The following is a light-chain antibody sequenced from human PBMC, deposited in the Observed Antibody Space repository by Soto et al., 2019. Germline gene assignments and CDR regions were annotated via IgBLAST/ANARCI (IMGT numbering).Light chain of an antibody. J-gene: IGKJ2*01. Sequence: XSLSPGERATLSCRASHSVSSSYLAWYQQKPGQAPRLLIYGASSRATGIPDRFSGSGSGTDFTLTISRLEPEDFAVYYCQQYGSSPPYTFGQGTKLEIK. CDR2: GAS. CDR1: HSVSSSY. CDR3: QQYGSSPPYT. V-gene: IGKV3-20*01.